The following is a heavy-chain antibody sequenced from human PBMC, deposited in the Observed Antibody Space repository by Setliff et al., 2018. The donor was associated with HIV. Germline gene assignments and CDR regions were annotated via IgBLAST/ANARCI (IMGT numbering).Heavy chain of an antibody. CDR1: GYTFTRYF. V-gene: IGHV1-46*01. CDR2: INPSGGST. J-gene: IGHJ4*02. Sequence: ASVKVSCKASGYTFTRYFMHCVRQAPGHGLEWLGMINPSGGSTWYAQKFQGRVTMTGDTSTNTLYMELSSLRSEDTAVYYCARGWEGGMDYWGQGTLVTVSS. D-gene: IGHD1-26*01. CDR3: ARGWEGGMDY.